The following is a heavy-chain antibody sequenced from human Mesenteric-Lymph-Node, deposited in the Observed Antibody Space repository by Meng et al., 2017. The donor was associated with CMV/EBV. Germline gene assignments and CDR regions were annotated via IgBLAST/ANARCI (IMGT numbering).Heavy chain of an antibody. D-gene: IGHD2/OR15-2a*01. CDR1: GDSN. J-gene: IGHJ6*02. V-gene: IGHV4-59*01. Sequence: SETLSLTCTVSGDSNWSWIRQSPGKGLEWIGYIYHTGSTNYNPSLKSRVTITVDTSKNQFSLKLSPVTAADTAVYYCTRGSGQIDYHYYGMDVWGQGTTVTVSS. CDR3: TRGSGQIDYHYYGMDV. CDR2: IYHTGST.